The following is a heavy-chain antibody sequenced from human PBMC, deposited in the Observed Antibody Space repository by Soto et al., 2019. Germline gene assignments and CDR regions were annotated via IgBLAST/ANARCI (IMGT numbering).Heavy chain of an antibody. CDR3: AGGEHASTWFYVDY. J-gene: IGHJ4*02. CDR2: IIPIFSTT. Sequence: QVQLVQSGAEVKKPGSSVKVSCKASGGTFSSYAISWVRQAPGQGLEWMGDIIPIFSTTRHAQKFQGRVTITADESRTTAYMELNSLTSDDTAVYYCAGGEHASTWFYVDYWGQGTLVTVSS. CDR1: GGTFSSYA. D-gene: IGHD6-13*01. V-gene: IGHV1-69*01.